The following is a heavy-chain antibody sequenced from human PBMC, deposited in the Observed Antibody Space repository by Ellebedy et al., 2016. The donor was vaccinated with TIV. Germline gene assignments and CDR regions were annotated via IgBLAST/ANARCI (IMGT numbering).Heavy chain of an antibody. Sequence: GESLKISCAASGFIFSDYPMNWVRQAPGKGLEWVSAISSSSRSIYYADSVKGRFVISRDNGKNSLFLQMNSLSDEDTAVYYCVREDDTETVTPDYWGQGTQVTVSS. CDR3: VREDDTETVTPDY. J-gene: IGHJ4*02. D-gene: IGHD4-23*01. CDR2: ISSSSRSI. CDR1: GFIFSDYP. V-gene: IGHV3-21*01.